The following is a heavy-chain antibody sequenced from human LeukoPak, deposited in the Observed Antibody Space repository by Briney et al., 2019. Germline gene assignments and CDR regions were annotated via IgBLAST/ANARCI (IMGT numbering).Heavy chain of an antibody. J-gene: IGHJ3*02. Sequence: GGSLRLSCAASGFTFSSYGMHWVRQAPGKGLEWVAVISYDGSNKYYADSVKGRFTISRDNFKNTLYLQMNSLRAEDTAVYYCAGHYGAVVGIWGQGTMVTVSS. CDR3: AGHYGAVVGI. CDR1: GFTFSSYG. CDR2: ISYDGSNK. V-gene: IGHV3-30*03. D-gene: IGHD4-17*01.